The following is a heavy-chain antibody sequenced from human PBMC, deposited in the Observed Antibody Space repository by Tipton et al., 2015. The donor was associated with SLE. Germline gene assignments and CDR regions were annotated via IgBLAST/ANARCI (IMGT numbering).Heavy chain of an antibody. D-gene: IGHD2-2*01. CDR3: TRDTRYQHASDV. CDR1: GFTFTSYG. Sequence: QLVQSGAEVKKPGASVKVSCKASGFTFTSYGISWVRQAPGQGLEWMGWISAYNGNTDYAQKLQGRVTMTTDTSTSTAYMELRSLRSEDTAVYYCTRDTRYQHASDVWGQGTLVTVSS. V-gene: IGHV1-18*01. J-gene: IGHJ4*02. CDR2: ISAYNGNT.